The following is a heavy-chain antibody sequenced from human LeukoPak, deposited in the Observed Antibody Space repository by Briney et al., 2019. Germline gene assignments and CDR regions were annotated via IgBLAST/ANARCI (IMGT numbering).Heavy chain of an antibody. J-gene: IGHJ5*02. D-gene: IGHD1-1*01. V-gene: IGHV3-21*01. CDR1: GLTFSSYS. Sequence: GGSLRLSCALSGLTFSSYSMNCVREAPGKGREWVSSICSRCSYIYCARSVKGRFLISRDKAKNLLSLQLNSLRAEDRALFCCAIDQLEVVSRWFEPWGEGALVTVS. CDR2: ICSRCSYI. CDR3: AIDQLEVVSRWFEP.